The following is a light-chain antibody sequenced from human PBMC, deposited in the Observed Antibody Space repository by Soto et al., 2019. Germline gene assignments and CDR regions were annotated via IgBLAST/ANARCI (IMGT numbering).Light chain of an antibody. J-gene: IGKJ1*01. CDR1: QSVSGSY. CDR3: QHYGSSPWT. V-gene: IGKV3-20*01. Sequence: EIVLTQSPGNLSLSPGEGATLSCRASQSVSGSYLAWYQQKPGQAHRLLISGASSRAPGIPDRFSVSGSGTDFTLTISRLEHEDFAVYYCQHYGSSPWTFGQGTKVEIK. CDR2: GAS.